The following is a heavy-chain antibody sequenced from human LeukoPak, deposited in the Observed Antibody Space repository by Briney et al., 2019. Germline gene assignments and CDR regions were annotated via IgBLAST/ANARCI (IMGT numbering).Heavy chain of an antibody. CDR2: ISSSSSYI. J-gene: IGHJ4*02. CDR3: AKDRADYVWGSYFDY. Sequence: GGSLRLSCAASGFTFSDYYMSWIRQAPGKGLEWVSYISSSSSYINYADSVKGRFTISRDNSKNTLYLQMNSLRAEDTAVYYCAKDRADYVWGSYFDYWGQGTLVTVSS. CDR1: GFTFSDYY. V-gene: IGHV3-11*05. D-gene: IGHD3-16*01.